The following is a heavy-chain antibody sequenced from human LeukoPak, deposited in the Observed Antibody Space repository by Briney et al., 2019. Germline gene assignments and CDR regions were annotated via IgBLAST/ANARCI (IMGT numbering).Heavy chain of an antibody. CDR3: AKASYYDYVYCPDY. V-gene: IGHV3-9*01. D-gene: IGHD3-16*01. J-gene: IGHJ4*02. CDR1: GFTFDDYA. Sequence: GGSPRLSCAASGFTFDDYAMHWVRQAPGKGLEWVSGISWNSGSIGYADSVKGRFTISRDNAKNSLYLQMNSLGAEDTALYYCAKASYYDYVYCPDYWGQGTLVTVSS. CDR2: ISWNSGSI.